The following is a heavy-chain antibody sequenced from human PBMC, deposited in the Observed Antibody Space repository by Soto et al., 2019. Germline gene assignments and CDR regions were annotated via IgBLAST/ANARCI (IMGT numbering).Heavy chain of an antibody. CDR3: ARVSILVVPAPRWFDP. CDR1: GFTFSSYS. D-gene: IGHD2-2*01. Sequence: PGGSLRLSCAASGFTFSSYSMNWVRQAPGKGLEWVSYISSSSSTIYYADSVKGRFTISRDNAKNSLYLQMNSLRAEDTAVYYCARVSILVVPAPRWFDPWGQGTLVTVSS. V-gene: IGHV3-48*04. CDR2: ISSSSSTI. J-gene: IGHJ5*02.